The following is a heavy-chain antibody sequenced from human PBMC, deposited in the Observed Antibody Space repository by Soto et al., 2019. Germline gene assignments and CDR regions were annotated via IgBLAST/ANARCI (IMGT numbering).Heavy chain of an antibody. CDR2: ISYDGSNK. D-gene: IGHD2-2*01. V-gene: IGHV3-30*18. CDR1: GFTFSSYG. CDR3: AKDEDIVVVPAAPPTPDY. Sequence: GGSLRLSCAASGFTFSSYGMHWVRQAPGKGLEWVAVISYDGSNKYYADSVKGRFTISRDNSKNTLYLQMNSLRAEDTAVYYCAKDEDIVVVPAAPPTPDYWGQGTLVTVSS. J-gene: IGHJ4*02.